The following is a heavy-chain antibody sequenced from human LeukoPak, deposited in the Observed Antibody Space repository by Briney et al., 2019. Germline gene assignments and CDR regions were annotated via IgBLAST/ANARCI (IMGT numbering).Heavy chain of an antibody. V-gene: IGHV1-2*02. D-gene: IGHD2-2*01. CDR3: ARVPFDIVVVPAANWYGWFDP. Sequence: ASVKVSCTASGYTFTGYYMHWVRQAPGQGLEWMGWINPNSGGTNYAQKFQGRVTMTRDTSISTAYMELSRLRSDDTAVYYCARVPFDIVVVPAANWYGWFDPWGQGTLVTVSS. CDR1: GYTFTGYY. J-gene: IGHJ5*02. CDR2: INPNSGGT.